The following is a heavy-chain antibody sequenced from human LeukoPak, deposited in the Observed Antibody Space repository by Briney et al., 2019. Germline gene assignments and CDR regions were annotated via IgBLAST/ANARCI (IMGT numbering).Heavy chain of an antibody. D-gene: IGHD2-8*01. CDR2: IIPIFGTS. CDR3: ASPTVYDTYYYYHGMDV. V-gene: IGHV1-69*13. Sequence: ASVKVSCKASGGTFSGYAINWVRQAPGQGLEWMGGIIPIFGTSNYAQRFQGRVTISADESTSTAYMELSSLRSEDTAVYYCASPTVYDTYYYYHGMDVWGQGTTVTVSS. J-gene: IGHJ6*02. CDR1: GGTFSGYA.